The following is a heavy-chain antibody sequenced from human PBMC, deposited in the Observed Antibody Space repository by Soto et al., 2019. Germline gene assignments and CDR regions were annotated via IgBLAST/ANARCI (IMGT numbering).Heavy chain of an antibody. J-gene: IGHJ5*02. V-gene: IGHV4-4*07. D-gene: IGHD2-15*01. Sequence: QVQLQESGPGLVKPSGTLSLTCNVSGGSISTYYWNWIRQPAGKGLEWIGRIYASGSPNYNPSLKSRVIMSVDPSKNQFSLTMSSVTAPDTAMYYCARSAVPRGGWFRPWGQGILVTVSP. CDR2: IYASGSP. CDR3: ARSAVPRGGWFRP. CDR1: GGSISTYY.